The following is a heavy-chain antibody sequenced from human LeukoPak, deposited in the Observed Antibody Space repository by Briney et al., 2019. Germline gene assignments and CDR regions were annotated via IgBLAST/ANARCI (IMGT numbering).Heavy chain of an antibody. Sequence: GGSLRLSCAASGFTFSSYAMSWVRQAPGKGLEWVSAISGSGGSTYYADSVKGRFTISRDNSKNTLYLQMNSLRTEDTAVYYCGRDSLPTEFDTAMVNWGQGTLVTVSS. V-gene: IGHV3-23*01. CDR2: ISGSGGST. J-gene: IGHJ4*02. CDR1: GFTFSSYA. CDR3: GRDSLPTEFDTAMVN. D-gene: IGHD5-18*01.